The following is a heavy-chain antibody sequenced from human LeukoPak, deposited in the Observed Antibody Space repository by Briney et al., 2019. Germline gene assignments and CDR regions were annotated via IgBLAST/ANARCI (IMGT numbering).Heavy chain of an antibody. D-gene: IGHD2-15*01. CDR3: AKIPRGGYMDV. CDR1: GFTFSNYG. Sequence: GGSLRLSCEASGFTFSNYGLSWVRQAPGKGLEWVSHISSSGDSTYYADSVKGRFTISRDNSKSTLYLQMNSLRAEDTAVYYCAKIPRGGYMDVWGKGTTVTVSS. V-gene: IGHV3-23*01. CDR2: ISSSGDST. J-gene: IGHJ6*03.